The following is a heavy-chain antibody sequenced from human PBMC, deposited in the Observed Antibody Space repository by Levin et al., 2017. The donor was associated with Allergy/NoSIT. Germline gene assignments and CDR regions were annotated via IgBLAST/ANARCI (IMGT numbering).Heavy chain of an antibody. CDR1: GGSFSGYS. J-gene: IGHJ6*03. CDR2: INDSGST. Sequence: SETLSLTCAVYGGSFSGYSWTWIRQPPGKGLEWVGEINDSGSTNYNPSLKSRVTISVDTSKNQFSLKLSSVTAADTAVYYCARGPSHRVRGVRYYYMDVWGKGTTVTVSS. V-gene: IGHV4-34*01. CDR3: ARGPSHRVRGVRYYYMDV. D-gene: IGHD3-10*01.